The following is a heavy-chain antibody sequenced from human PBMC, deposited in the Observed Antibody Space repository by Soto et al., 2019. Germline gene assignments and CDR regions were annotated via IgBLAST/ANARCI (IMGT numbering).Heavy chain of an antibody. CDR1: GGTFSSYA. D-gene: IGHD5-12*01. Sequence: ASVKVSCKASGGTFSSYAISWVRQAPGQGLEWMGRINPSGGTTNYAQKFQGRVTMTRDESTSTVYMELSSLRSEDTAVYYCAAYSGYDYGQGNYYYGMDVWGQGTTVTVSS. CDR3: AAYSGYDYGQGNYYYGMDV. CDR2: INPSGGTT. V-gene: IGHV1-69*05. J-gene: IGHJ6*02.